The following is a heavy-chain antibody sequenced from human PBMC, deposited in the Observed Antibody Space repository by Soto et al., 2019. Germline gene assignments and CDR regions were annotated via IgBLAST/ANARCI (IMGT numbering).Heavy chain of an antibody. CDR2: ISSGSSYI. CDR1: GFTFSTYT. Sequence: GESLKISCAASGFTFSTYTMNWVRQAPGKGLEWISSISSGSSYIYYAGSVKGRFTISRDNAKNSLFLQMNSLRADDTAVYYCARDILSGGAYPDSWGQGTKVTVS. CDR3: ARDILSGGAYPDS. D-gene: IGHD3-10*01. J-gene: IGHJ5*01. V-gene: IGHV3-21*01.